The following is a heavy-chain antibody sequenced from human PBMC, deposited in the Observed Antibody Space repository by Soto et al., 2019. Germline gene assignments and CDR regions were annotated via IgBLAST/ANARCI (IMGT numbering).Heavy chain of an antibody. CDR2: LYSAGDT. Sequence: EVQLGESGGGLIQPGGSLRLSCAVSGFTVSNNYMSWVRQAPGKRLEWVSVLYSAGDTYYADSVVGRFTISRDNSRTTLNRQRTSLRAADTAVYYCARLPAGSYSSDWYYFDYWVQGSLVTVSS. CDR1: GFTVSNNY. D-gene: IGHD6-19*01. J-gene: IGHJ4*02. CDR3: ARLPAGSYSSDWYYFDY. V-gene: IGHV3-53*01.